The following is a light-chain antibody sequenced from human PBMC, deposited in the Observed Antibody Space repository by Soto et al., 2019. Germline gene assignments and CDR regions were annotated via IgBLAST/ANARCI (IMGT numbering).Light chain of an antibody. J-gene: IGKJ1*01. Sequence: EIVLTQSPGTLSLSPGERATPSCRASQSVSSSYLAWYQQKPGQAPRLLIYGASSRATGIPDRFSGSGSGTDFTLTISRLEPEDFAVYYCQQYDSSPRTFGQGTKVGIK. CDR3: QQYDSSPRT. CDR2: GAS. V-gene: IGKV3-20*01. CDR1: QSVSSSY.